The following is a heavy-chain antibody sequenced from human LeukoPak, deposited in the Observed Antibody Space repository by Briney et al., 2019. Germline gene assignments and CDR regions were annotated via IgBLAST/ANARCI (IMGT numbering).Heavy chain of an antibody. D-gene: IGHD6-19*01. J-gene: IGHJ4*02. CDR2: MNPNSGNT. CDR1: GYTFTSYD. Sequence: ASVKVSCKASGYTFTSYDINWVRQATGQGLEWMGWMNPNSGNTGYAQKFQGRVTMTRNTSISTAYMELSSLRSEDTAVYYCAXXXXSSGWYVGYFDYWGQGTLVTVSS. CDR3: AXXXXSSGWYVGYFDY. V-gene: IGHV1-8*01.